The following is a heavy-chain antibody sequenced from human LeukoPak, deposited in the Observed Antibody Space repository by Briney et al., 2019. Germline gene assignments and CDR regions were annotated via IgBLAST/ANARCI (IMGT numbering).Heavy chain of an antibody. Sequence: SETLSLTCTVSGSSISSYYWSWIRQPPGKGLEWIGYIYYSGSTNYNPSLKSRVTISVDTSKNQFSLKLSSVTAADTAVYYCARGLVKGMIRDWGQGTLVTVSS. D-gene: IGHD3-22*01. CDR3: ARGLVKGMIRD. V-gene: IGHV4-59*01. CDR1: GSSISSYY. J-gene: IGHJ4*02. CDR2: IYYSGST.